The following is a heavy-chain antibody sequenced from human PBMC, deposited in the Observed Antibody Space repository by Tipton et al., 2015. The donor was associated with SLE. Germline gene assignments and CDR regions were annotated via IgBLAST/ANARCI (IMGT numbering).Heavy chain of an antibody. D-gene: IGHD4-17*01. Sequence: TLSLTCNVSVYSISSSHWWGWIRQPPGKGLEWIGHIYYGGTIYYNPSLKSRVTISIDKSRNQFSLKLNSVTAADTAVYYCAKDYNYDYPDYNWGQGTLVIVSS. CDR2: IYYGGTI. J-gene: IGHJ4*02. CDR3: AKDYNYDYPDYN. CDR1: VYSISSSHW. V-gene: IGHV4-28*03.